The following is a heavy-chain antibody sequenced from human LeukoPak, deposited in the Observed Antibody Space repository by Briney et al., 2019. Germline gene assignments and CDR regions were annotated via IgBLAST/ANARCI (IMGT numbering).Heavy chain of an antibody. CDR1: GGSISSYY. CDR2: IYYSGST. J-gene: IGHJ6*03. Sequence: SETLSLTCTVSGGSISSYYWSWIRQPPGKGLEWIGYIYYSGSTNYNPSLKSRVTISVDTSKNQVSLKLSSVTAADTAVYYCARGLYYYGSGSWNYYYYYMDVWGKGTTVTVSS. D-gene: IGHD3-10*01. V-gene: IGHV4-59*01. CDR3: ARGLYYYGSGSWNYYYYYMDV.